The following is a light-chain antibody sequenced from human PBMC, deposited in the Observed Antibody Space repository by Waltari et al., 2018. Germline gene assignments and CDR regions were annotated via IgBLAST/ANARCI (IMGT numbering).Light chain of an antibody. CDR1: SSNIGNNY. J-gene: IGLJ2*01. CDR3: ATWDDSLSGVV. CDR2: NNR. V-gene: IGLV1-47*01. Sequence: QSVLTQSPSMSETPGQRVIISCSGSSSNIGNNYVYWYQHFPGMAPKLVMFNNRPRPSVFPDRFSGSSYGTSPSLAISGLRSEDEADYYCATWDDSLSGVVFGGGTRLTVL.